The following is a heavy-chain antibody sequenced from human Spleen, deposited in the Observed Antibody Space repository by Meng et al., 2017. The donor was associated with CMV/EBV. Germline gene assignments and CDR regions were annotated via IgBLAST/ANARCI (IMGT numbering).Heavy chain of an antibody. D-gene: IGHD3-16*01. Sequence: SCKASGYTFTDYYIHWVRQAPGQGLEWVGWIYPNSGGTNYAQNFQGRVNMTRDTSRSTAYMELTRLRSDDTAVYFCAGLGGPFDYFDSWGQGTLVTVSS. CDR1: GYTFTDYY. V-gene: IGHV1-2*02. CDR2: IYPNSGGT. J-gene: IGHJ4*02. CDR3: AGLGGPFDYFDS.